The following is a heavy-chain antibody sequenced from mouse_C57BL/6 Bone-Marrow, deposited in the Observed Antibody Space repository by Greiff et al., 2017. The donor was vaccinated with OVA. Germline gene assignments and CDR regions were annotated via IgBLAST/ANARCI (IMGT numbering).Heavy chain of an antibody. CDR3: ARDRNWSWFAY. V-gene: IGHV5-4*01. CDR2: ISDGGSYT. D-gene: IGHD4-1*01. J-gene: IGHJ3*01. CDR1: GFTFSSYA. Sequence: EVMLVESGGGLVKPGGSLKLSCAASGFTFSSYAMSWVRQTPEKRLEWVATISDGGSYTYYPDNVKGRFTISRDNAKNNLYLQMSHLKSEDTAMYYCARDRNWSWFAYWGQGTLVTVSA.